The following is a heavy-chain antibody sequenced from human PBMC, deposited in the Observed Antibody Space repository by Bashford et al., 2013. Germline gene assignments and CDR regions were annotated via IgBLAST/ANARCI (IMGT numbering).Heavy chain of an antibody. CDR2: WRHSYYRGST. J-gene: IGHJ4*02. V-gene: IGHV4-28*01. D-gene: IGHD6-19*01. CDR3: ARLTEQQWLGSFDS. Sequence: SDDPRPSPALCLVYFHQTNSVWVGVGSRHVPEGGKGRGGGSWRHSYYRGSTKYNPSLKSRATLLVDTSKNQFSLTLRSVTAADTAIYYCARLTEQQWLGSFDSWGQGTLVTVSS. CDR1: VYFHQTNSVWV.